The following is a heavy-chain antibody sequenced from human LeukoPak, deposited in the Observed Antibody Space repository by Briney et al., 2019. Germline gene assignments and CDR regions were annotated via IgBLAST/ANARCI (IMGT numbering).Heavy chain of an antibody. V-gene: IGHV3-23*01. D-gene: IGHD3-10*01. J-gene: IGHJ5*02. Sequence: PGGSLRLSCAASGFTFSSHAMNWVRQAPGKGLEWVSAISGSGGSTYYADSVKGRFTISRDNSKNTLYLQMNSLRAEDTAVYYCAKDSDYYGSGSGWFDPWGQGTLVTVSS. CDR2: ISGSGGST. CDR3: AKDSDYYGSGSGWFDP. CDR1: GFTFSSHA.